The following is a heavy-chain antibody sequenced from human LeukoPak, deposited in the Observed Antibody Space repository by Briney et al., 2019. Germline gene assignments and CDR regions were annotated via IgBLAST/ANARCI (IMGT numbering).Heavy chain of an antibody. V-gene: IGHV4-4*02. Sequence: PSGTLSLTCAVSGGSISSSNWWSWVRQPPGKGLEWIGEIYHSGSTNYNPSLKSRVTISVDKSKNQFSLKLSSVTAADTAVYYCAREASSSRDSDAFDIWGQGTVVTVSS. CDR2: IYHSGST. D-gene: IGHD6-13*01. J-gene: IGHJ3*02. CDR1: GGSISSSNW. CDR3: AREASSSRDSDAFDI.